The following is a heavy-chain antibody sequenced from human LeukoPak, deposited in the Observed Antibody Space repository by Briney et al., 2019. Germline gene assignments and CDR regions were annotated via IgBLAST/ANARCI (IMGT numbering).Heavy chain of an antibody. J-gene: IGHJ4*02. Sequence: GGSLRLSCAASGFTFSSYWMTWVRQAPGKGLEWVANIKEDGSERHYVDSVKGRFTISRDNARNLLYLQMNTLKAEDTAVYYCARGGAARPDYWGQGTLVTVSS. CDR2: IKEDGSER. V-gene: IGHV3-7*01. CDR1: GFTFSSYW. D-gene: IGHD6-6*01. CDR3: ARGGAARPDY.